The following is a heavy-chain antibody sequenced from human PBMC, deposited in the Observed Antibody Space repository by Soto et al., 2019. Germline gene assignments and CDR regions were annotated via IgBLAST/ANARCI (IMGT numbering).Heavy chain of an antibody. CDR3: ARVPDR. CDR1: GGSISSGGYS. D-gene: IGHD2-2*01. CDR2: IYHSGNT. J-gene: IGHJ5*02. Sequence: QLQLQESGSGLVKPSQTLSLTCAVSGGSISSGGYSWSWIRQPPGKGLEWIGYIYHSGNTYYNPSHKSRVTISVDRSKNQFSLKRSSVTAADTAVYYCARVPDRWGQGTLVTVSS. V-gene: IGHV4-30-2*01.